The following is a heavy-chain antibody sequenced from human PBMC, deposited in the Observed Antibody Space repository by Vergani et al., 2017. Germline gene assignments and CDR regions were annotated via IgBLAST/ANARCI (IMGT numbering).Heavy chain of an antibody. V-gene: IGHV4-39*01. CDR1: GASIRSSNYY. CDR3: ARVAGGSGGYYLG. D-gene: IGHD3-22*01. Sequence: QLQLQESGPGLVKPSATLSLTCSVSGASIRSSNYYWGWIRQPPGKGLEWIAGIYYSGSTYYNPSLKSRVTISVDTSKNQFSLKLSSVTAADTAVYYCARVAGGSGGYYLGWGQGTPVTVSS. CDR2: IYYSGST. J-gene: IGHJ4*02.